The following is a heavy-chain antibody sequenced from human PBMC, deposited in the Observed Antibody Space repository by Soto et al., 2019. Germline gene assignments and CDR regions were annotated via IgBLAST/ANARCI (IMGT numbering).Heavy chain of an antibody. D-gene: IGHD2-2*01. CDR1: GGTFSSYA. Sequence: QVQLVQSGAEVKKPGSSVKVSCKASGGTFSSYAISWVRQAPGQGLEWMGGIIPIFGTANYAQKFQGRVTITADESTSTAYMELSSLRSEDTAVYYCARVCRYCISTSCYEPNYYYYGMDVWGQGTTVTVSS. CDR3: ARVCRYCISTSCYEPNYYYYGMDV. J-gene: IGHJ6*02. V-gene: IGHV1-69*12. CDR2: IIPIFGTA.